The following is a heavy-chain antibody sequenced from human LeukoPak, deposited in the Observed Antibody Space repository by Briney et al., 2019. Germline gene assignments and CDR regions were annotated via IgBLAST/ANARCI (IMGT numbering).Heavy chain of an antibody. CDR3: AKAFTTGTPSDY. D-gene: IGHD1-1*01. CDR1: GFTFSNAW. CDR2: ISGSGGST. V-gene: IGHV3-23*01. J-gene: IGHJ4*02. Sequence: GGSLRLSCAASGFTFSNAWMSWVRQAPGKGLEWVSAISGSGGSTYYADSVKGRFTISRDNSKNTLYLQMNSLRAEDTAVYYCAKAFTTGTPSDYWGQGTLVTVSS.